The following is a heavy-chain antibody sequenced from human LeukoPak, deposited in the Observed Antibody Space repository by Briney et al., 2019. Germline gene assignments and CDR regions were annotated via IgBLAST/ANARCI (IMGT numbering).Heavy chain of an antibody. V-gene: IGHV1-18*04. CDR2: ISAYNGNT. CDR3: AREVLFGGRRYCDS. D-gene: IGHD3-16*01. CDR1: GYTFTGYF. J-gene: IGHJ4*02. Sequence: ASVKVSCKASGYTFTGYFIHWLRQAPGQGLEWLGWISAYNGNTNYAQKLQGRVTMTTDTSTSTAYMELRSLRSDDTAVYYCAREVLFGGRRYCDSWGQGTLVTVSS.